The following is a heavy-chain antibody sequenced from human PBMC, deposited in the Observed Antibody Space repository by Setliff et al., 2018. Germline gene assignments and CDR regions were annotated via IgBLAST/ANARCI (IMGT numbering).Heavy chain of an antibody. V-gene: IGHV4-34*01. D-gene: IGHD3-3*01. CDR2: INHSGST. CDR3: ARRYNFWSGYLDY. Sequence: PSETLSLTCAVYGGSFSGYYWSWIRQPPGKGLEWIGEINHSGSTNYNPSLKSRVTISVDTSKNQFSLKLSSVTAADTAVYYCARRYNFWSGYLDYWGQGTLVTSPQ. CDR1: GGSFSGYY. J-gene: IGHJ4*02.